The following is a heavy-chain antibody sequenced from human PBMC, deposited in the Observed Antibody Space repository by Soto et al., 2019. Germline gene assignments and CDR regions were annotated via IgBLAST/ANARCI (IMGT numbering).Heavy chain of an antibody. Sequence: QVQLQQWGAGLLKPSETLSLTCAVYGESLSGYYWSWIRQPPGKGLEWIGEINHSGSTNYNPSLKSRFTISVDTSKTQFSMKLSSVTAADTAVYYCARGHGYRQYIDYWGQGTLVTVSS. V-gene: IGHV4-34*01. CDR1: GESLSGYY. J-gene: IGHJ4*02. D-gene: IGHD6-13*01. CDR2: INHSGST. CDR3: ARGHGYRQYIDY.